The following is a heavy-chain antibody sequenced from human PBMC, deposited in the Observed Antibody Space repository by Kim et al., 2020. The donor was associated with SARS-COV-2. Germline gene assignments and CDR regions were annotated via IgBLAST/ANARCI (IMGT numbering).Heavy chain of an antibody. Sequence: GGSLRLSCAASGFNFSTFAMHWVRQAPGKGLEWVATIFYDGSDQYYADSVKGRITISRDNSKNTLYLRMYRLRAEDTAVYHCAKELHISMPGYFDYWGQGSLVTVSS. D-gene: IGHD2-2*01. V-gene: IGHV3-33*06. CDR2: IFYDGSDQ. CDR1: GFNFSTFA. J-gene: IGHJ4*02. CDR3: AKELHISMPGYFDY.